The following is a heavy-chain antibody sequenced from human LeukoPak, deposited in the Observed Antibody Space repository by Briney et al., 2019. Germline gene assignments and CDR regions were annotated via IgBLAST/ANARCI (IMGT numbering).Heavy chain of an antibody. V-gene: IGHV3-11*01. CDR2: ISSSGSTI. CDR3: ASPRLLRFLADDAFDI. Sequence: PGGSLRLSCAASGFTFSDYYMSWIRQAPGKGLEWVSYISSSGSTIYYADSVKGRFTISRDNAENSLYLQMNSLRAEDTAVYYCASPRLLRFLADDAFDIWGQGTMVTVSS. CDR1: GFTFSDYY. J-gene: IGHJ3*02. D-gene: IGHD3-3*01.